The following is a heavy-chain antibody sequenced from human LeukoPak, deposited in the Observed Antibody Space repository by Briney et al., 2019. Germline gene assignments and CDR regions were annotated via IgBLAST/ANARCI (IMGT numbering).Heavy chain of an antibody. Sequence: PGGSLRLSCTASGFTFMNYAMNWVRQAPGKGLEWVSSLSDNGARTYYTDSVRGRFTISRDNSKSTLYLQMNSLRAEDAAVYYCTTSRGYDSRGYYWWGVYWGQGTLVTVSS. V-gene: IGHV3-23*01. D-gene: IGHD3-22*01. CDR3: TTSRGYDSRGYYWWGVY. CDR1: GFTFMNYA. CDR2: LSDNGART. J-gene: IGHJ4*02.